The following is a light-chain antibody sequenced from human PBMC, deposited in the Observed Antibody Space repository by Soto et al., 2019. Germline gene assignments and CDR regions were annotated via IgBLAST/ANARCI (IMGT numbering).Light chain of an antibody. CDR3: QRYGSSPLIT. CDR2: YAS. Sequence: EVMMTQFPDTVSVTAGETVTLSCGASQSVRTNLAWYQQRPGQAPRLLIHYASTRASDIPARFSGSGSGTDFTLTISRLEPEDFAVYFCQRYGSSPLITFGQGTRLEIK. CDR1: QSVRTN. V-gene: IGKV3D-20*01. J-gene: IGKJ5*01.